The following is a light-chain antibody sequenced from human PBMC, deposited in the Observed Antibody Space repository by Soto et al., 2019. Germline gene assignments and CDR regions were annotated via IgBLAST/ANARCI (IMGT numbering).Light chain of an antibody. CDR3: QQYDNWPPIT. J-gene: IGKJ5*01. CDR1: QSVRTN. Sequence: EIVMTQSPATLSVSPGERATLSCRASQSVRTNLAWYQHKPGQAPRLLIYGASARATDIPARFSGSGSGTESTLTITSLQSEDFAVYYCQQYDNWPPITFGQGTRLEIK. CDR2: GAS. V-gene: IGKV3-15*01.